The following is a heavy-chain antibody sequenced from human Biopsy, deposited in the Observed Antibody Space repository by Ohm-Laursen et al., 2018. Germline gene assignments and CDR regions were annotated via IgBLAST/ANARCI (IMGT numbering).Heavy chain of an antibody. CDR3: ATKLTGYFHH. V-gene: IGHV1-69*06. D-gene: IGHD3-9*01. J-gene: IGHJ1*01. CDR1: GGTFSNYG. Sequence: SSVKVSCKTPGGTFSNYGVNWVRQAPGQGLEWLGGNIPILGTGNCAQKFQDRVTVAADTSTSTATMELRSLRSDDTAVYYCATKLTGYFHHWGQGTLVIVSS. CDR2: NIPILGTG.